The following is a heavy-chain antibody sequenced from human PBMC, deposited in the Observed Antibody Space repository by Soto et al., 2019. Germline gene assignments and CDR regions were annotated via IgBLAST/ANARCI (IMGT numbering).Heavy chain of an antibody. J-gene: IGHJ4*02. V-gene: IGHV3-15*01. CDR3: TTDPGDYEDF. CDR2: IKNKADGGTT. CDR1: GITFTNAW. Sequence: EVQLVESGGDLVKPGGCLRLSCAASGITFTNAWMSWVRQAPGKGLEWVGRIKNKADGGTTDNAAPVRGIFTISRDDLKHTVFLQMNSLETEETAVYYCTTDPGDYEDFWGRGPLVTVSS. D-gene: IGHD4-17*01.